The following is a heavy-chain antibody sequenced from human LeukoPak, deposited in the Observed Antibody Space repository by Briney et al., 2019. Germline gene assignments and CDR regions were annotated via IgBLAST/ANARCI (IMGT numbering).Heavy chain of an antibody. CDR1: GVSISSSYSY. J-gene: IGHJ4*02. Sequence: SETLSLTCTVSGVSISSSYSYWGWIRQPPGMGLEWIGSIYYTGNTYYNASLKSRVIISVDTSKNQFSLNLSSVTATDTAVYYCARVRYSGNYYYFDYWGQGTLVTVSS. V-gene: IGHV4-39*07. CDR2: IYYTGNT. D-gene: IGHD1-26*01. CDR3: ARVRYSGNYYYFDY.